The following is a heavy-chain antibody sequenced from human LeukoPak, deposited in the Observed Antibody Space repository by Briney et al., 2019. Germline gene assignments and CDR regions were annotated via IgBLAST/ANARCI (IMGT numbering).Heavy chain of an antibody. Sequence: SVKVSCKASGFTFTSSAMQWVRQARGQRLGWIGWIVVGSGNTNYAQKFQERVTITRDMSTSTAYMELSSLRSEDTAVYYCAAVALTPRIAVAGGYWGQGTLVTVSS. CDR1: GFTFTSSA. D-gene: IGHD6-19*01. V-gene: IGHV1-58*02. J-gene: IGHJ4*02. CDR2: IVVGSGNT. CDR3: AAVALTPRIAVAGGY.